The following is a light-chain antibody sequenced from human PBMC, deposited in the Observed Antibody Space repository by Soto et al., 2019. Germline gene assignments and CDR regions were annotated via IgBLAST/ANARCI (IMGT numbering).Light chain of an antibody. CDR1: QSISRW. CDR2: DAS. CDR3: QQYPSYSKYT. J-gene: IGKJ2*01. V-gene: IGKV1-5*01. Sequence: DIQMTQSPSTLSASVGDRVTITCRASQSISRWLAWYQQKPGKAPKLLIYDASSLESGVPSRFSGGGAGTEFTLTISSLQPDDFATYDCQQYPSYSKYTFVQGTKLEIK.